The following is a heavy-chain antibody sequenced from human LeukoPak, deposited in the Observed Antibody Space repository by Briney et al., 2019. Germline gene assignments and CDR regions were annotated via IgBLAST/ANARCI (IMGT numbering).Heavy chain of an antibody. V-gene: IGHV6-1*01. CDR1: GDSVSSNSAA. CDR2: TYYRSKWYL. Sequence: SQTLSLTCDIFGDSVSSNSAAWSWIRQTPSRGLEWLGRTYYRSKWYLDYAVSVKSRVTIKPDTSKNQFSLQLNSVTPEDTAVYYCARALTITVAGGFDYWGQGVLVTVSS. D-gene: IGHD6-19*01. CDR3: ARALTITVAGGFDY. J-gene: IGHJ4*02.